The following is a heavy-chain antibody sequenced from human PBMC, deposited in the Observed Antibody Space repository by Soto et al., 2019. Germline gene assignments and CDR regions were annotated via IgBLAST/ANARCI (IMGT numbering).Heavy chain of an antibody. V-gene: IGHV3-30*18. CDR1: GFTFSSYG. D-gene: IGHD3-3*01. CDR3: AKEYYDFWSGYYYYYGMDV. Sequence: GGSLRLSCAASGFTFSSYGMHWVRQAPGKGLEWVAVISYDGSNKYYADSVKGRFTISRDNSKNTLYLQMNSLRAEDTAVYYCAKEYYDFWSGYYYYYGMDVWGQGTTVTVSS. CDR2: ISYDGSNK. J-gene: IGHJ6*02.